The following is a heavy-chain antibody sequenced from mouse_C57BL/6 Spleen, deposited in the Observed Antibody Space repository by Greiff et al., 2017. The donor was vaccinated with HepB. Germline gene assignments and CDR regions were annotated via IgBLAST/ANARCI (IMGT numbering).Heavy chain of an antibody. CDR3: ARSRSYANSYFDG. Sequence: EVQVVESGGGLVQPGGSLSLSCAASGFTFTDYYMSWVRQPPGKALEWLGFIRNKANGYTTEYSASVKGRFTISRDNSQSILYLQMNALRAEDSATYYCARSRSYANSYFDGWGQAPTLTVS. J-gene: IGHJ2*01. D-gene: IGHD1-1*01. CDR2: IRNKANGYTT. CDR1: GFTFTDYY. V-gene: IGHV7-3*01.